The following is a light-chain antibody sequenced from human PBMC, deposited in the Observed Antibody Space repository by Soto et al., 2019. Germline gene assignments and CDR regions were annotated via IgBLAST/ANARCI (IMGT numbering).Light chain of an antibody. CDR2: DVN. CDR3: SSYTSRSTLV. CDR1: SSDVGGYDY. V-gene: IGLV2-14*03. J-gene: IGLJ2*01. Sequence: QSALTQPASVSGSPGQSITISCTGTSSDVGGYDYVSWYQQHPGKAPKLVIYDVNSRPSGSSNPFSGSKSGNTASLTISGLQAEDEADYYCSSYTSRSTLVFGGGTKLTVL.